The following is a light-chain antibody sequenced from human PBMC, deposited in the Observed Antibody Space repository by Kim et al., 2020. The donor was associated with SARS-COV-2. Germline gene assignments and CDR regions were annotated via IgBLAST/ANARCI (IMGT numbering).Light chain of an antibody. CDR3: QQYYNWPPVT. CDR2: GAS. J-gene: IGKJ4*01. Sequence: EIVMTQSPATLSVSPGERITLSCKASQSISDKLAWYQQKPGQAPRLVIYGASTRATGIPARFSGSGSGTEFTLAISGLQSEDFAVYYCQQYYNWPPVTFGGGTKVDIK. CDR1: QSISDK. V-gene: IGKV3-15*01.